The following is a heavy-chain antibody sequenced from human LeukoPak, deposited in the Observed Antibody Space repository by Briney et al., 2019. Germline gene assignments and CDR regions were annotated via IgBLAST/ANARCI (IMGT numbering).Heavy chain of an antibody. CDR2: ISGSGGST. D-gene: IGHD6-19*01. Sequence: PGGSLRLSCAASGFTFSSYAMSWVRQAPGKGLEWVSAISGSGGSTYYADSVKGRFTISRDSSKNTLYLQMNSLRAEDTAVYYCAKDSSSWYAYFDYWGQGTLVTVSS. J-gene: IGHJ4*02. CDR3: AKDSSSWYAYFDY. V-gene: IGHV3-23*01. CDR1: GFTFSSYA.